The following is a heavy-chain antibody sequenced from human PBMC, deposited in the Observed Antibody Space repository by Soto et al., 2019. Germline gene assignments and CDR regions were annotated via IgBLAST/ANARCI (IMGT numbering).Heavy chain of an antibody. CDR1: GYTFTSYG. Sequence: QVQLVQSGAEVKKPGASVKVSCKASGYTFTSYGISWVRQAPGQGLEWMGWISAYNGNTNYAQKLQGRVTMTTDTSTSTAYMELRSLRSDDTAVYYCAGGREHYGDLLYYYYGMDVWGHGTTVTVSS. J-gene: IGHJ6*02. D-gene: IGHD4-17*01. CDR3: AGGREHYGDLLYYYYGMDV. V-gene: IGHV1-18*01. CDR2: ISAYNGNT.